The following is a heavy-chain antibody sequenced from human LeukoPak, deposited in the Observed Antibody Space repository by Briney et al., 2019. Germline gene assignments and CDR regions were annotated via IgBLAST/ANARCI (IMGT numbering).Heavy chain of an antibody. V-gene: IGHV3-7*01. CDR1: GFSFRNYW. CDR3: ARDGGLHTNYDY. Sequence: GGSLRLSCAASGFSFRNYWMGWVRQAPGKGLEWVANTKPDGSAEYYADSVRGRFTASRDNANNLLYLQMNRLRAEDTAVYYCARDGGLHTNYDYWGQGTLLTVSS. CDR2: TKPDGSAE. J-gene: IGHJ4*02. D-gene: IGHD2-15*01.